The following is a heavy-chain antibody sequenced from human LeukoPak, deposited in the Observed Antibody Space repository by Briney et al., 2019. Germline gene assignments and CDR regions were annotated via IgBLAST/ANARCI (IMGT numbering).Heavy chain of an antibody. CDR3: AISSIGSGSYYNIYYYYMDV. CDR2: INPSGGST. D-gene: IGHD3-10*01. Sequence: ASVKVSCKASGYTFTSYYMHWVRQAPGQGLEWMGIINPSGGSTSYAQKFQGRVTMTEDTSTDTAYMELSSLRSEDTAVYYCAISSIGSGSYYNIYYYYMDVWGKGTTVTVSS. CDR1: GYTFTSYY. V-gene: IGHV1-46*01. J-gene: IGHJ6*03.